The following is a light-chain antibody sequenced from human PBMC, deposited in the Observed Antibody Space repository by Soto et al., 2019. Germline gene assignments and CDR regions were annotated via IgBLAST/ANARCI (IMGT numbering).Light chain of an antibody. V-gene: IGLV2-14*01. CDR2: EVT. CDR1: SSDIAGHKY. Sequence: QSVLTQPASGSGSPGQSITISCTGTSSDIAGHKYVSWYQQHPGKAPKLIIFEVTNRPSGVSSRFSASKSGDTASLIISGLQAEDEADYFCSSYSSTSTVVFGGGTKLTVL. CDR3: SSYSSTSTVV. J-gene: IGLJ2*01.